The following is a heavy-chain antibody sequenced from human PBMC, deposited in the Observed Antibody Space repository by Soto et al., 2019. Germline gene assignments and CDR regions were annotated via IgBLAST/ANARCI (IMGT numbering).Heavy chain of an antibody. CDR2: ISGSGGST. CDR1: GFTFSSYA. Sequence: GGSLRLSCAASGFTFSSYAMSWVRQAPGKGLEWVSAISGSGGSTYYADSVKGRFTISRDNSKNTLYLQMNSLRAEDTAVYYCAKDRKYCTNGVCYYGWFDPWGQGTLVTVSS. V-gene: IGHV3-23*01. CDR3: AKDRKYCTNGVCYYGWFDP. J-gene: IGHJ5*02. D-gene: IGHD2-8*01.